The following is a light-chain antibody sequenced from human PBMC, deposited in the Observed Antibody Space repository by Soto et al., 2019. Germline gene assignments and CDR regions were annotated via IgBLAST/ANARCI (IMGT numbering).Light chain of an antibody. Sequence: EIVLTQSPGTLSLSPGEGAALSCRASQSLSSNSLAWYQHKPGQAPRLLIYGASSKATGVPDRFYGTGSGTDFPLTISRLEPEDFAVYYCQQYSSSPQTFGQGTKVESK. J-gene: IGKJ1*01. CDR1: QSLSSNS. CDR3: QQYSSSPQT. CDR2: GAS. V-gene: IGKV3-20*01.